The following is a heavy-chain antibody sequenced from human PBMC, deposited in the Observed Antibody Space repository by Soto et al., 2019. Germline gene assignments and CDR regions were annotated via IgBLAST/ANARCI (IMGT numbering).Heavy chain of an antibody. CDR1: GFTVSSYG. J-gene: IGHJ5*02. V-gene: IGHV3-33*01. CDR3: AREHDSSGYYEFDP. CDR2: IWYDGSNK. Sequence: PGGSLRLSCAASGFTVSSYGMHWVRQAPGKGLEWVAVIWYDGSNKYYADSVKGRFTISRDNSKNTLYLQMNSLRAEDTAVYYCAREHDSSGYYEFDPWGQGTLVTVSS. D-gene: IGHD3-22*01.